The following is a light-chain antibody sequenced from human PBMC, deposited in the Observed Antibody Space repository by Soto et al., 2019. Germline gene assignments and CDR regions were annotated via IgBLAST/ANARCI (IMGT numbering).Light chain of an antibody. Sequence: QLTQSPSSLSASIGDRVTITSRASQSISTYLNWYQQKPGKAPKLLIFGAFSLQSGVPSRFSGSISGTHFTLTISSLQPEDFAIYYCKKSYSTLLTFGQGTRLEIK. V-gene: IGKV1-39*01. J-gene: IGKJ5*01. CDR2: GAF. CDR1: QSISTY. CDR3: KKSYSTLLT.